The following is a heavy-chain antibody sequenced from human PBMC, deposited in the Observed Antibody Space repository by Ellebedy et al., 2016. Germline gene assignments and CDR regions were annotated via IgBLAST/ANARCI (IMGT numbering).Heavy chain of an antibody. CDR2: ISYDGRNK. J-gene: IGHJ4*02. D-gene: IGHD4-23*01. CDR3: AKSHYGGNSGYFDY. CDR1: GFTFSSYG. Sequence: GESLKISCAASGFTFSSYGMHWVRQAPGKGLEWVALISYDGRNKYYADSVKGRFTISRDSSKNTLYLQMNSLRAEDTAVYYCAKSHYGGNSGYFDYWGQGTLVTVSS. V-gene: IGHV3-30*18.